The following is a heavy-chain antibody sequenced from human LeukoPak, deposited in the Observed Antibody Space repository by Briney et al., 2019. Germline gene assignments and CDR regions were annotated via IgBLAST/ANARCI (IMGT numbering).Heavy chain of an antibody. CDR2: ISDSGGRT. J-gene: IGHJ4*02. V-gene: IGHV3-23*01. CDR1: GVTLSNYG. Sequence: GGSLRLSCAVSGVTLSNYGMSWVRQAPGKGLEWVAGISDSGGRTNYADSVKGRFTISRDNPKNTIYLQMNSLRAEDTVVYFCAKRGVVIRVILVGFHKEAYYFDSWGQGALVTVSS. CDR3: AKRGVVIRVILVGFHKEAYYFDS. D-gene: IGHD3-22*01.